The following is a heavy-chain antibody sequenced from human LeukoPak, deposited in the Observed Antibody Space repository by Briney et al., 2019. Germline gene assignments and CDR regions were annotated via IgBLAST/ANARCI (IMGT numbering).Heavy chain of an antibody. J-gene: IGHJ4*02. CDR2: IHYIGST. CDR1: GFTFSAYS. D-gene: IGHD2-15*01. CDR3: ARDVLPQDY. Sequence: GSLRLSCAASGFTFSAYSMNWIRQPPGKGLEWIGYIHYIGSTNYNPSLKSRVTISVDTSKNQFSLKVSSVTAADTAVYYCARDVLPQDYWGQGTLVTVSS. V-gene: IGHV4-59*01.